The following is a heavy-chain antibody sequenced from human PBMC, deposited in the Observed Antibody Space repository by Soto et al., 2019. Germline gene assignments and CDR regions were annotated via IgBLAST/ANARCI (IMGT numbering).Heavy chain of an antibody. CDR2: VYTSGST. CDR3: ARTVGAAYYVDF. V-gene: IGHV4-4*07. CDR1: GDSMPKYY. D-gene: IGHD1-26*01. J-gene: IGHJ4*02. Sequence: ETLSLTCTVSGDSMPKYYWSWIRQPAGKGLEWIGRVYTSGSTNYNPSLKSRVTMSIDTSNNHFSLTLQSVTAADTAVYYCARTVGAAYYVDFWGQGALVTV.